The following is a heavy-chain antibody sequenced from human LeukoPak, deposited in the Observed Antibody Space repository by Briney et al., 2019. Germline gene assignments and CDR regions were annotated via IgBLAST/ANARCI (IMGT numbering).Heavy chain of an antibody. CDR3: ARAGLLGWLLYAY. Sequence: ASVKVSCKASGYTFTGYYMHWVRQAPGQGLERMGWINPNSGGTEYAQKFQGRVTMTRDTSISTAYMELSRLRSDDTAVYYCARAGLLGWLLYAYWGQGTLVTVSS. CDR1: GYTFTGYY. CDR2: INPNSGGT. J-gene: IGHJ4*02. D-gene: IGHD3-3*01. V-gene: IGHV1-2*02.